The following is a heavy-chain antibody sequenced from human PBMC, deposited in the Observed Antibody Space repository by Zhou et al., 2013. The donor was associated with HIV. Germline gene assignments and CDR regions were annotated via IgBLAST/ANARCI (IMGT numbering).Heavy chain of an antibody. Sequence: QVQLVQSGAEVKKPGASVKVSCKASGYTFTSYYMHWVRQAPGQGLEWMGIINPSGGSTSYAQKFQGRVTMTRDTSTSTVYMELSSLRSEDTAVYYCARDPGPIVGATSGDYWGQGTLVTVSS. V-gene: IGHV1-46*01. CDR2: INPSGGST. CDR3: ARDPGPIVGATSGDY. D-gene: IGHD1-26*01. CDR1: GYTFTSYY. J-gene: IGHJ4*02.